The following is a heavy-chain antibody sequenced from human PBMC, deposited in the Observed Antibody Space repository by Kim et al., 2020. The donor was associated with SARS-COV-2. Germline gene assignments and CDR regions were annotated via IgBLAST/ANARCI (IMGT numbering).Heavy chain of an antibody. CDR3: ARHARFGEFLDY. Sequence: RNRPSLQGQVPISADTSISTAYLQWSSLKASDTAMYYCARHARFGEFLDYWGQGTLVTVSS. D-gene: IGHD3-10*01. V-gene: IGHV5-51*01. J-gene: IGHJ4*02.